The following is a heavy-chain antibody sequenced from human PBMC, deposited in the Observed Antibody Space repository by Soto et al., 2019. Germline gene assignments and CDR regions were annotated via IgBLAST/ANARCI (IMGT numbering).Heavy chain of an antibody. J-gene: IGHJ3*02. CDR2: IYYSGST. D-gene: IGHD3-10*01. CDR3: ARVWGGAFDI. Sequence: QVQLQESGPGLVKPSENLSLTCTVSGGSISSYYWSWIRQPPGKGLEWIGYIYYSGSTNYNPSLKPRVTISVDTTKNQFSLKLSSVNAADKAAYYCARVWGGAFDIWCQGTMVTVSS. CDR1: GGSISSYY. V-gene: IGHV4-59*01.